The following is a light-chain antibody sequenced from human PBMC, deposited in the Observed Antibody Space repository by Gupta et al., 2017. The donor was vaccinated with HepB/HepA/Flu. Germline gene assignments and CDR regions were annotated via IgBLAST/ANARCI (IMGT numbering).Light chain of an antibody. CDR3: QQRSNWPPT. Sequence: EIVLTQSSATVSLSPGERATLSCRASQSVSSYLAWYQQKPGQAPRLLIYDASNRATGIPARFSGSGSGTDFTLTISSLEPEDFAVYYCQQRSNWPPTFGGGTKVEIK. J-gene: IGKJ4*01. CDR1: QSVSSY. CDR2: DAS. V-gene: IGKV3-11*01.